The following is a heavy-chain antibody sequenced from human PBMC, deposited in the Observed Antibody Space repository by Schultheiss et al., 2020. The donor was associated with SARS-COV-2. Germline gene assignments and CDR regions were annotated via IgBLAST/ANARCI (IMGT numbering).Heavy chain of an antibody. D-gene: IGHD3-3*01. J-gene: IGHJ4*02. CDR2: ISYDGSNK. V-gene: IGHV3-30*04. Sequence: GGSLRLSCAASGFTFSSYAMHWVRQAPGKGLEWVAVISYDGSNKYYADSVKGRFTISRDNSKNTLYLQMNSLRAEDTAVYYCAKATYYDFWSGYYRGVGYFDYWGQGTLVTVSS. CDR1: GFTFSSYA. CDR3: AKATYYDFWSGYYRGVGYFDY.